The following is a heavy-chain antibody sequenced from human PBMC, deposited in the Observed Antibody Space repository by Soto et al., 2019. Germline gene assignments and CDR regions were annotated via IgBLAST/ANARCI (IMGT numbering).Heavy chain of an antibody. CDR1: GFTVSSNY. Sequence: PGGSLRLSCAASGFTVSSNYMSWVRQAPGKGLEWVSVIYSGGSTYYADSVKGRFTISRDNSKNTLYLQMNSLRAEDTAVYYCASGEGRNGHDTRFDYWGHGTLVTVSS. CDR2: IYSGGST. J-gene: IGHJ4*01. V-gene: IGHV3-53*01. CDR3: ASGEGRNGHDTRFDY. D-gene: IGHD5-12*01.